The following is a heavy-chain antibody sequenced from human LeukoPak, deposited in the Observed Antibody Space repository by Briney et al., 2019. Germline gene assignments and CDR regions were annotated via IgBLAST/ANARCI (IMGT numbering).Heavy chain of an antibody. CDR1: GFTFGDYA. CDR3: SKWVRFGEFYDY. V-gene: IGHV3-49*04. J-gene: IGHJ4*02. CDR2: IRGKAYGGTT. D-gene: IGHD3-10*01. Sequence: GGFLRLSCTASGFTFGDYAMSWVRQAPGKGLEWVGFIRGKAYGGTTEYAASVKGRFTISRDDSKSIAYLQMNSLKTEDTAVYYCSKWVRFGEFYDYWGQGTLVTVSS.